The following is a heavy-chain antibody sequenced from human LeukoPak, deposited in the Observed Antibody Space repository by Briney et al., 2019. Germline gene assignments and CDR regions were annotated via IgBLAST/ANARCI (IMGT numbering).Heavy chain of an antibody. CDR3: AREGHYYASGSGAFDI. CDR1: RGSISTYY. CDR2: IYYTGTT. V-gene: IGHV4-59*01. Sequence: SETLSLTCTVSRGSISTYYWNWIRQPPGQGLEWIGYIYYTGTTDYNPSLKSRVTMSVDTSKNQFSLKLSSVTTADTAVYYCAREGHYYASGSGAFDIWGQGTMITVSS. D-gene: IGHD3-10*01. J-gene: IGHJ3*02.